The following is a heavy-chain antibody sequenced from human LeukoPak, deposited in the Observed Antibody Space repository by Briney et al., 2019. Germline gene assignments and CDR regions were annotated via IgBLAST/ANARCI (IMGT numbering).Heavy chain of an antibody. CDR1: VLSLITSAVG. V-gene: IGHV2-5*01. D-gene: IGHD6-13*01. CDR3: AQGKRPIAPAGNYFDY. J-gene: IGHJ4*02. Sequence: ESGPTLVKPTQTLTLTCTFSVLSLITSAVGVGWIRQPPGKALEWLALIYWNDDQRYSPSLTSRLTITNDTSTNHVVLTMTNMHTVDPATYYCAQGKRPIAPAGNYFDYWGQGTLVTVSS. CDR2: IYWNDDQ.